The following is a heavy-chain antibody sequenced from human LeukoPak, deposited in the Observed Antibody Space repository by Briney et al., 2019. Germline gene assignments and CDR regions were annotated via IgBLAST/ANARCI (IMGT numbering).Heavy chain of an antibody. V-gene: IGHV4-59*01. CDR2: IYYSGST. CDR1: GGSISSYY. J-gene: IGHJ4*02. D-gene: IGHD5-12*01. Sequence: SQTLSLTCTVSGGSISSYYWSWIRQPPGKGLEWIGYIYYSGSTNYNPSLKSRVTISVDTSKNQFSLKLSSVTAADTAVYYCARDRRGMVATGGFDYWGQGTLVTVSS. CDR3: ARDRRGMVATGGFDY.